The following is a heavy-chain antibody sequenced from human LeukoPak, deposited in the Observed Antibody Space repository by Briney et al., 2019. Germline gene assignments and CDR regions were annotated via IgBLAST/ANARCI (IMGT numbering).Heavy chain of an antibody. V-gene: IGHV4-59*08. Sequence: SETLSLTCTVSGDSISSYYWNWIRQPPGKGLEWIGYRYHSGITNYNPSLKSRVTISIDKSKNQFSLKLSSVTAADTAVYYCARHNYGDYFPALSLDYWGQGTLVTVSS. J-gene: IGHJ4*02. CDR1: GDSISSYY. CDR3: ARHNYGDYFPALSLDY. CDR2: RYHSGIT. D-gene: IGHD4-17*01.